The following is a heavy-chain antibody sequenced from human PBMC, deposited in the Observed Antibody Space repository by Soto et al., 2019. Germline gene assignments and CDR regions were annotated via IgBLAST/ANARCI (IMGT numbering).Heavy chain of an antibody. CDR1: GFTFSNAW. V-gene: IGHV3-15*07. CDR3: TSRALSYDSSGYYYNDY. Sequence: PGGSLRLSCAASGFTFSNAWMNWVRQAPGKGLEWVGRIKSKTDGGTTDYAAPVKGRFTISRDDSKNTLYLQMNSLKTEDTAVYYCTSRALSYDSSGYYYNDYWGQGTLVTVSS. CDR2: IKSKTDGGTT. D-gene: IGHD3-22*01. J-gene: IGHJ4*02.